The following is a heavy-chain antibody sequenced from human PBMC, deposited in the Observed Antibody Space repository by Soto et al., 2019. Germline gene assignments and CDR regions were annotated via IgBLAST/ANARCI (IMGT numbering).Heavy chain of an antibody. V-gene: IGHV2-5*02. D-gene: IGHD3-3*01. CDR1: GFSLSTSGVA. CDR3: EDAQGYGIFGFVSGAHGFEP. Sequence: SGPTLVNPTQTLTLTCSFSGFSLSTSGVAAGWIRQRPGKGLEWLALVYWDDDKRYSPSLRDRLNITKDTSNPQFYLTMTNMDPADTATYDCEDAQGYGIFGFVSGAHGFEPWGQGIMVTVSS. CDR2: VYWDDDK. J-gene: IGHJ5*02.